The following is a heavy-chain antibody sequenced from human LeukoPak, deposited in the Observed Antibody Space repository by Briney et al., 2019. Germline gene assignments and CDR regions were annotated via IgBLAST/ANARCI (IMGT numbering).Heavy chain of an antibody. J-gene: IGHJ3*02. Sequence: TPSETLSLTCAVSGGSISSGGYSWSWIRQPPGKGLEWIGYIYHSGSTYYNPSLKSRVTISVDRSKNQFSLKLSSVTAADTAVYYCARCLGAFDIWGQGTMVTVSS. CDR3: ARCLGAFDI. CDR2: IYHSGST. D-gene: IGHD3-16*01. CDR1: GGSISSGGYS. V-gene: IGHV4-30-2*01.